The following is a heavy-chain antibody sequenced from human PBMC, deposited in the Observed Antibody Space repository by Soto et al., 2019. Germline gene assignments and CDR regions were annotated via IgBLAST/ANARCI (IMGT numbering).Heavy chain of an antibody. J-gene: IGHJ6*02. Sequence: QSGGSLRLSCAASGFTFSNYGMHWVRQAPGKGLEWVAVISYDGSNKYYADSVKGRFTISRDNSKNTLYLQMNSLRAEDTAVYYCAKAVGYCSSTSCRDYYFYYGMDVWGQGTTVTVSS. D-gene: IGHD2-2*01. CDR2: ISYDGSNK. CDR3: AKAVGYCSSTSCRDYYFYYGMDV. V-gene: IGHV3-30*18. CDR1: GFTFSNYG.